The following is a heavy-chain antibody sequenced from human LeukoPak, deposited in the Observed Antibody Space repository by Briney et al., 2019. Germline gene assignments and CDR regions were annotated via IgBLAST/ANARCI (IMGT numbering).Heavy chain of an antibody. Sequence: ASVKVSCKASGYRFSDYYMHWVRQAPGQGLEWMGWVNSNSGGTHYAQNFEVRVTMTRDTSISTAYMDLSRLTSDDTAVYYCAREYDYGDSHYFDSWGQGTLVTVSS. CDR2: VNSNSGGT. J-gene: IGHJ4*02. D-gene: IGHD4-17*01. CDR1: GYRFSDYY. V-gene: IGHV1-2*02. CDR3: AREYDYGDSHYFDS.